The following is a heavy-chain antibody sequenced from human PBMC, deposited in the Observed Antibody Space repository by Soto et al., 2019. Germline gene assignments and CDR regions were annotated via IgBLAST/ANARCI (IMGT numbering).Heavy chain of an antibody. J-gene: IGHJ4*02. CDR3: VRTSLVVAVATREDF. CDR2: IDSDGSRI. Sequence: PGGSLRLSCAASGFTFSNYWMHWARQAPGKGLVWVSRIDSDGSRITYADFVKGRFTISRDNAKNTVYLHMNSLTAEDTAVYYCVRTSLVVAVATREDFWGQGTLVTVSS. D-gene: IGHD2-15*01. V-gene: IGHV3-74*01. CDR1: GFTFSNYW.